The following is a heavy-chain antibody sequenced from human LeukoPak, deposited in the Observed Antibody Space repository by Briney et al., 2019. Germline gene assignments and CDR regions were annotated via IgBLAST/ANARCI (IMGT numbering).Heavy chain of an antibody. CDR2: ISGSGGTT. CDR1: GSTFSNIG. J-gene: IGHJ4*02. D-gene: IGHD1-14*01. CDR3: AKDVMGTTRINYFDY. Sequence: PGGSLSLSCAASGSTFSNIGLSWVRQAPGKGLEWVSGISGSGGTTYYVDSVKGRFTISRDNSKNTLYLQMNSLTAENTAVYYCAKDVMGTTRINYFDYWGQGTLVTVSS. V-gene: IGHV3-23*01.